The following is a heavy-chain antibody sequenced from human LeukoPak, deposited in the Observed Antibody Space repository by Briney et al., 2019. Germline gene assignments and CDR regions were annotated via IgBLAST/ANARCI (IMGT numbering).Heavy chain of an antibody. Sequence: ASVKVSCKASGYTFTSYYMHWVRQAPGQGLEWMGLINPTGGSTGYAQKFQGRVTMTRDMSTSTDYMELSSLRSEDTAVYYCARNWGAGHPINFDYWGQGTLVTVSS. CDR1: GYTFTSYY. CDR3: ARNWGAGHPINFDY. V-gene: IGHV1-46*01. CDR2: INPTGGST. J-gene: IGHJ4*02. D-gene: IGHD3-16*01.